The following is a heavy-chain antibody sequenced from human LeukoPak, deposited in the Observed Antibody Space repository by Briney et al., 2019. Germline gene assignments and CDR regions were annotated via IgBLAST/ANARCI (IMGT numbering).Heavy chain of an antibody. CDR1: GYTFISHD. V-gene: IGHV1-8*01. J-gene: IGHJ5*02. D-gene: IGHD2-15*01. CDR3: ARARDCSGGNCHVWLDP. Sequence: ASVKVSCKAFGYTFISHDIHWVRQATGQGLEWMGWMNPNSGNTGYAQKFQGRVTMTRNTSIRTAYMDLSSLTYDDTAVYSCARARDCSGGNCHVWLDPWGQGTLVTVSS. CDR2: MNPNSGNT.